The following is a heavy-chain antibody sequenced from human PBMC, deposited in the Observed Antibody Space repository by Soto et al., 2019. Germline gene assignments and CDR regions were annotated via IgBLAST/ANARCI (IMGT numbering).Heavy chain of an antibody. CDR2: INPNSGGT. D-gene: IGHD4-17*01. CDR1: GYTLTGYY. J-gene: IGHJ6*02. V-gene: IGHV1-2*04. CDR3: ARDRGVFLPPPTTVRLLAGMDV. Sequence: GASVKGSCKASGYTLTGYYMHWVRQAPGQGLEWMGWINPNSGGTNYAQKFQGWVTMTRDTSISTAYMELSRLRSDDTAVYYCARDRGVFLPPPTTVRLLAGMDVWGQGTTVTVSS.